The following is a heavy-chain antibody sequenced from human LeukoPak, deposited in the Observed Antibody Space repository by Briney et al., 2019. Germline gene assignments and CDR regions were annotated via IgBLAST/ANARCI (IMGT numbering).Heavy chain of an antibody. Sequence: SQTLSLTCTVSGGSISSGGYYWSWIRQPPGKGLEWIGYIYHSGSTYYNPSLKSRVTISVDRSKNQFSLKLSSVTAADTAVYYCARGGIIRGLFDYWGQGTLVTVSS. V-gene: IGHV4-30-2*01. D-gene: IGHD3-10*01. CDR3: ARGGIIRGLFDY. J-gene: IGHJ4*02. CDR1: GGSISSGGYY. CDR2: IYHSGST.